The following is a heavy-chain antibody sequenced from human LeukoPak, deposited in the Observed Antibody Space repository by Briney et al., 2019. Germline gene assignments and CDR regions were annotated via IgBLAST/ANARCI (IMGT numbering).Heavy chain of an antibody. Sequence: GGSLRLSCAASGFTFSSYSMNWVRQAPGKGLEWVSSISSSGSYIYYADSVKGRFTISRDNAKNSLYLQMNSLRAEDTAVYYCATLPYYYDSSGSYYFDCWGQGTLVTVSS. V-gene: IGHV3-21*01. J-gene: IGHJ4*02. D-gene: IGHD3-22*01. CDR3: ATLPYYYDSSGSYYFDC. CDR2: ISSSGSYI. CDR1: GFTFSSYS.